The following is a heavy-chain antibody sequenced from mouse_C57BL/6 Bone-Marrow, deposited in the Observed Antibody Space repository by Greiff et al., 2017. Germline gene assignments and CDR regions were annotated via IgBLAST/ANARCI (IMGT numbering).Heavy chain of an antibody. V-gene: IGHV5-12*01. CDR1: GFTFSDYY. CDR2: ISNGGGST. Sequence: EVHLVESGGGLVQPGGSLKLSCAASGFTFSDYYMYWVRQTPEKRLEWVAYISNGGGSTYYPDTVKGRFTISRDNAKNTLYLQMSRLKSEDTAMYYCARIYYGNLAWFAYWGQGTLVTVSA. D-gene: IGHD2-1*01. J-gene: IGHJ3*01. CDR3: ARIYYGNLAWFAY.